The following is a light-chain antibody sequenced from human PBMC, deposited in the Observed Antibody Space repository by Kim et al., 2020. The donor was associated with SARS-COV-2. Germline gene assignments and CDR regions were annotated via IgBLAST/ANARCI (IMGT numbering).Light chain of an antibody. CDR3: QQYYSYPRT. J-gene: IGKJ5*01. CDR1: QGISSS. Sequence: ASPGDRVPISCRPSQGISSSLAWYQHTPGKAPKLLIYAASTLHSGVPSRFSGSGSGTDFTLPISCLQSEDFATYYCQQYYSYPRTFGQGTRLEIK. V-gene: IGKV1-8*01. CDR2: AAS.